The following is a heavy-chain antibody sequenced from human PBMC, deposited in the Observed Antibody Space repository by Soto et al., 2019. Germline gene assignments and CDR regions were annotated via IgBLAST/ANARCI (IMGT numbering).Heavy chain of an antibody. V-gene: IGHV3-53*01. J-gene: IGHJ4*02. Sequence: GGSLRLSCAASGFTVSSNYISWVRQAPGKGLEWVSVIYSGGSTYYADSVKGRFTISRDNSKDTLYLQMNSLRAEDTAVYYCARGNNYYDGSGSLDFWGQETLVTVVS. CDR2: IYSGGST. D-gene: IGHD3-22*01. CDR1: GFTVSSNY. CDR3: ARGNNYYDGSGSLDF.